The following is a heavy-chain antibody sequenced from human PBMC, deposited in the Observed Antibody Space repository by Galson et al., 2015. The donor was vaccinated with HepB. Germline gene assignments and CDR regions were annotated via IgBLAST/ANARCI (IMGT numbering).Heavy chain of an antibody. CDR1: GFTFDDYT. Sequence: SLRLSCAASGFTFDDYTMHWVRQAPGKGLEWVSLISWDGGSTYYADSVKGRFTISRDNSKNSLYLQMNSLRTEDTALYYCARYDRLKYYFDYWGQGTLVTVSS. CDR2: ISWDGGST. CDR3: ARYDRLKYYFDY. D-gene: IGHD3-22*01. J-gene: IGHJ4*02. V-gene: IGHV3-43*01.